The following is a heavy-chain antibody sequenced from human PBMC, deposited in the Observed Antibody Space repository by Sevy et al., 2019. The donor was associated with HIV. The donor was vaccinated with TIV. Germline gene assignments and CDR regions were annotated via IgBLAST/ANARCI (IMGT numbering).Heavy chain of an antibody. CDR3: ASSTVSYGGNPGDY. J-gene: IGHJ4*02. V-gene: IGHV3-30*04. Sequence: GGSLRLSCAASGFTFSSYAMHWVRQAPGKGLEWVAVISYDGSNKYYADSVKGRFTISRDNSKNTLYLQMNSLRAEDTAVYYCASSTVSYGGNPGDYWGQGTLVTVSS. D-gene: IGHD4-17*01. CDR2: ISYDGSNK. CDR1: GFTFSSYA.